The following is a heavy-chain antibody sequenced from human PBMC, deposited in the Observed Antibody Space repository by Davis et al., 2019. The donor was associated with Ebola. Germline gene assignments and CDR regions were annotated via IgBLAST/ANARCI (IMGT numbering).Heavy chain of an antibody. CDR1: SDSISNYY. V-gene: IGHV4-59*01. D-gene: IGHD5-24*01. Sequence: PSETLSLTCTISSDSISNYYWSWIRQPPGKGLEWIGYIYYTGSTNYNPSLKSRVTILLDASKNQFSLKVSSVTAADTAVYYCARMVEWATILDSWGQGAPVTVSS. CDR3: ARMVEWATILDS. CDR2: IYYTGST. J-gene: IGHJ4*02.